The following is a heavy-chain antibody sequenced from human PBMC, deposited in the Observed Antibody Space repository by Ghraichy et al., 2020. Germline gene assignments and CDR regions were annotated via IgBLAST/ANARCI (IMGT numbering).Heavy chain of an antibody. CDR1: GFTFNNYD. J-gene: IGHJ4*02. V-gene: IGHV3-48*01. CDR3: ARGYKIGYHAC. Sequence: GGSLRLSCAASGFTFNNYDMTWVRQAPGKGLEWVSYISRSGETIYTADSVKGRFAISRDSAKNSLYLQMNSLRAEDTAVYYCARGYKIGYHACWGQGTLVTVSS. CDR2: ISRSGETI. D-gene: IGHD6-25*01.